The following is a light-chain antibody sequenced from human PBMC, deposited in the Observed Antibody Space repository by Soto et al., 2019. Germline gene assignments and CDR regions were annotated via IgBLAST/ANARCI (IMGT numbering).Light chain of an antibody. J-gene: IGLJ1*01. CDR3: ISYSTTNTRV. CDR1: SSDVGNYDY. V-gene: IGLV2-14*01. Sequence: QSALTQPASVSGSPGQSITISCTGTSSDVGNYDYVSWYQHHPGKAPKVLIYEVRNRPSGVSNRFSGSKSGNTASLTISGLQAEDEADYYCISYSTTNTRVFGPGIKLTVL. CDR2: EVR.